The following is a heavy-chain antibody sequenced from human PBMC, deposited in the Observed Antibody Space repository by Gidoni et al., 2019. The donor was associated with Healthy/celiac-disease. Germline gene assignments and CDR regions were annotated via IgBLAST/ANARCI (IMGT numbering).Heavy chain of an antibody. CDR3: ARPYYFDSSGDFTV. J-gene: IGHJ3*01. CDR2: IWYDGSNK. Sequence: QVQLVASVGGVVQPERSLRISCEWSGFTFSSYGMHWVGQAPGKGMEWVAVIWYDGSNKYYADSVKGRFTSSRDNSKNTLYLQRNSRRAEDTAVYYCARPYYFDSSGDFTVWGQETMVTVSS. CDR1: GFTFSSYG. V-gene: IGHV3-33*01. D-gene: IGHD3-22*01.